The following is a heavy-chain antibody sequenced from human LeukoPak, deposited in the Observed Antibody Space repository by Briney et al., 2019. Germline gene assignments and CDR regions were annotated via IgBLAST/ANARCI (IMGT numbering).Heavy chain of an antibody. J-gene: IGHJ3*02. D-gene: IGHD3-16*02. CDR1: GGSISSSSYY. V-gene: IGHV4-39*01. Sequence: SETLSLTCTVSGGSISSSSYYWGWIRQPPGKGLEWIGSIYYSGSTYYNPSLKSRVTISVDTSKNQFSLKLSSVTAADTAVYYCARAFSDYVWGSYRSDAFDIWGQGTMVTVSS. CDR2: IYYSGST. CDR3: ARAFSDYVWGSYRSDAFDI.